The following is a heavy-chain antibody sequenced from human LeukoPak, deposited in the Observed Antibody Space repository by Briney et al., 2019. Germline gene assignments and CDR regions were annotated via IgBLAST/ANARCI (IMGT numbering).Heavy chain of an antibody. J-gene: IGHJ4*02. CDR3: ARGLSYGFVY. CDR1: GGSISSSGGYY. Sequence: SQTLSLTCTVSGGSISSSGGYYCSWIRQHPGKGLEWIGYIYYGVNTYYNPSLKSRITISADTSKNQFSLMLSSVTAADTAVYYCARGLSYGFVYWGQGTLVTVSS. CDR2: IYYGVNT. D-gene: IGHD5-18*01. V-gene: IGHV4-31*03.